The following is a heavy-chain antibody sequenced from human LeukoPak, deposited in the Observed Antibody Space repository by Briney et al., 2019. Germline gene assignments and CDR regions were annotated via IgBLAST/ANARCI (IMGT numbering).Heavy chain of an antibody. CDR1: GFTFSSYS. CDR2: ISSSSSYI. J-gene: IGHJ3*01. Sequence: GGSLRLSCAASGFTFSSYSMNWVRQAPGKGLEWVSSISSSSSYIYYADSVKGRFTISRDNAKNSLYLQMNSLRAEDTAVYYCARADEWSGTPAVDDDAFDVWGQGTMVTVSS. D-gene: IGHD3-3*01. V-gene: IGHV3-21*01. CDR3: ARADEWSGTPAVDDDAFDV.